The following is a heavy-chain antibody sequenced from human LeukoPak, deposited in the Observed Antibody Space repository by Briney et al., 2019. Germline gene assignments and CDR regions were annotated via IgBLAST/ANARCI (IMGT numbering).Heavy chain of an antibody. J-gene: IGHJ5*02. CDR3: ARDQGNWFDP. CDR2: INHSGST. CDR1: GGSFSGYY. V-gene: IGHV4-34*01. Sequence: PSETLSLTCAVYGGSFSGYYWSWIRQPPGKGLEWIGEINHSGSTNYNPSLKSRVTMSVDTSKNQFSLKLSSVTAADTAVYYCARDQGNWFDPWGQGTLVTVSS.